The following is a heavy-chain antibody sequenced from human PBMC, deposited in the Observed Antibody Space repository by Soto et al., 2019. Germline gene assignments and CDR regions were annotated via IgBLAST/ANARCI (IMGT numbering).Heavy chain of an antibody. Sequence: ASVKVSCKASGYTFTSYAMHWVRQAPGQRLEWMGWINAGNGNTKYSQKFQGRVTMTRDTSTSTVYMELSSLRSEDTAVYYCARDSALIYYDSSGYYEFDYWGQGTLVTVSS. J-gene: IGHJ4*02. CDR1: GYTFTSYA. CDR2: INAGNGNT. CDR3: ARDSALIYYDSSGYYEFDY. D-gene: IGHD3-22*01. V-gene: IGHV1-3*01.